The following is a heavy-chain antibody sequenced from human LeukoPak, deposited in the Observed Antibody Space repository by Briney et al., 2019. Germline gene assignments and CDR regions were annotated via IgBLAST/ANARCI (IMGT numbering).Heavy chain of an antibody. CDR2: ISYDGTNK. J-gene: IGHJ6*02. V-gene: IGHV3-30*18. CDR1: GFTFSNYA. CDR3: AKAVGFGEAYGMDV. D-gene: IGHD3-10*01. Sequence: GRSLRLSCAASGFTFSNYAIHWIRQGPGKGLKWVAIISYDGTNKYYADSVKGRFSISRGNSKNTLYLQMNSLRPEDTAVYYCAKAVGFGEAYGMDVWGQGTTVTVSS.